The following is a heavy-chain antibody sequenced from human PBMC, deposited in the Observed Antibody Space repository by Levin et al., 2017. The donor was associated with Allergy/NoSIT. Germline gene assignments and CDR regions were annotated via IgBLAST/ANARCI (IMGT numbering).Heavy chain of an antibody. Sequence: QAGGSLRLSCAASGFTFSSYGLLWVRQAPGKGLEWVALISYDGNKKYYADSVKGRFTISRDNSKNTLYLQMRSLRPEDTAVYDCAGSPPYTETTGYWGQGTLVTVSS. V-gene: IGHV3-30-3*01. CDR3: AGSPPYTETTGY. J-gene: IGHJ4*02. CDR2: ISYDGNKK. D-gene: IGHD4-17*01. CDR1: GFTFSSYG.